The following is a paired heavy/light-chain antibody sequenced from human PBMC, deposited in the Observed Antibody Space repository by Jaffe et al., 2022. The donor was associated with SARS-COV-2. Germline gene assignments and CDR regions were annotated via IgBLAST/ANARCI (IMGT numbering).Light chain of an antibody. CDR1: QDINNW. J-gene: IGKJ2*01. Sequence: DIQMTQSPSSVSASVGDSVTITCRASQDINNWLAWYQQKPGKAPKLLISAASTLQSGVPSRFSGGASGTHFTLTISSLQPEDFATYYCQQAKGAPDTFGQGTKVDVK. CDR3: QQAKGAPDT. CDR2: AAS. V-gene: IGKV1-12*01.
Heavy chain of an antibody. V-gene: IGHV3-7*03. CDR2: ISPDGSYI. J-gene: IGHJ5*02. Sequence: EVELVESGGGLVQPGGSLRLSCVAYGFSLSGHWISWVRQAPGKGLEWVAHISPDGSYINYVDSVEGRFTISRDNARNSVILQMSNLKSADAAMYYCARTASDRGLDLWGQGTLVTVSS. CDR3: ARTASDRGLDL. CDR1: GFSLSGHW. D-gene: IGHD3-22*01.